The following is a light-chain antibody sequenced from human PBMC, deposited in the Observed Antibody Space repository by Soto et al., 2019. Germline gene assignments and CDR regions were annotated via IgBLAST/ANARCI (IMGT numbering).Light chain of an antibody. CDR3: QQYGLSPYS. CDR2: DTS. V-gene: IGKV3-15*01. Sequence: EIVLTQSPATLSLSPGERATLSCRASQSVSRFLAWYQQRPGQAPRLLIYDTSTRATGVPARFSGSGSGTEFSLTISSLQSEDFAVYYCQQYGLSPYSFGQGTKVEIK. J-gene: IGKJ2*03. CDR1: QSVSRF.